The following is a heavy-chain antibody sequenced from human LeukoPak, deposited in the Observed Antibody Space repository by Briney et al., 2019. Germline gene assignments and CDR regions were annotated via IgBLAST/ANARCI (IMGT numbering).Heavy chain of an antibody. J-gene: IGHJ4*02. V-gene: IGHV1-46*01. CDR2: INPSGGST. CDR1: GYTFTSYY. CDR3: ARDLGDYYDSSGYYSHFDY. D-gene: IGHD3-22*01. Sequence: ASVKVSCKASGYTFTSYYMHWVRQAPGQGLEWMGIINPSGGSTSYAQKFQGRVTMTRNTSTSTVYMELSSLRSEDTAVYYCARDLGDYYDSSGYYSHFDYWGQGTLVTVSS.